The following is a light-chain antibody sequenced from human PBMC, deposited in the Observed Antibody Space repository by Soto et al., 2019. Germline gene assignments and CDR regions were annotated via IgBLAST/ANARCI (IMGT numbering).Light chain of an antibody. J-gene: IGKJ1*01. CDR2: DVS. CDR3: HQYNTFWT. Sequence: DIQMTQSPSTLSASVGDRVTITCRASQSISSWLAWYQQKPGKAPKLLIYDVSSLESGVPSRFSGSGFGTEFTLTISSLQPDDFATYYCHQYNTFWTFGQGTKVDIK. V-gene: IGKV1-5*01. CDR1: QSISSW.